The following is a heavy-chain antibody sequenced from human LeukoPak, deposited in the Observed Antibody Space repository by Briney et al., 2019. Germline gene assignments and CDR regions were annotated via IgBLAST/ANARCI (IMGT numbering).Heavy chain of an antibody. J-gene: IGHJ4*02. V-gene: IGHV4-59*01. CDR1: GGSISSYY. CDR3: ARENFRIYYGVDRGLDY. Sequence: PSETLSLTCTVSGGSISSYYWSWIRQPPGKGLEWIGYIYYSGSTNYNPSLKSRVTISVDTSKNQFSLKLSSVTAADTAVYYCARENFRIYYGVDRGLDYWGQGTLVTVSS. CDR2: IYYSGST. D-gene: IGHD3-10*01.